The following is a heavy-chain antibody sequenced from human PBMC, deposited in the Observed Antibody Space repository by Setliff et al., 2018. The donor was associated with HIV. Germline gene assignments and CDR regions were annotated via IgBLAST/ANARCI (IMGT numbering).Heavy chain of an antibody. CDR2: INHSGST. CDR1: GGSFSGYY. Sequence: SETLSLTCAVYGGSFSGYYWSWIRQPPGKGLEWIGEINHSGSTNYNPSLTGRGTISVDTLKRHFSLKLTSVTAADAAVYYCTRHAPGSDYGDCYLLGYFDLWGRGTLVTVSS. J-gene: IGHJ2*01. CDR3: TRHAPGSDYGDCYLLGYFDL. D-gene: IGHD4-17*01. V-gene: IGHV4-34*01.